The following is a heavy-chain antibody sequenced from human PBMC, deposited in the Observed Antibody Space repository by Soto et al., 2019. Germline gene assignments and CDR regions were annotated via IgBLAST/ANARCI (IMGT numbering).Heavy chain of an antibody. V-gene: IGHV3-30-3*01. D-gene: IGHD3-22*01. CDR2: ISYDGSNK. CDR3: AREFWDSSGYSYQYFYGMAV. Sequence: GGSLRLSCAASVFTFSSYAMHWVRQAPAKGLEGGAVISYDGSNKYYTASVKGRFTISRDNSKNTLYLQMNSLRAEDTAVYYCAREFWDSSGYSYQYFYGMAVWGQGTMVTVSS. J-gene: IGHJ6*02. CDR1: VFTFSSYA.